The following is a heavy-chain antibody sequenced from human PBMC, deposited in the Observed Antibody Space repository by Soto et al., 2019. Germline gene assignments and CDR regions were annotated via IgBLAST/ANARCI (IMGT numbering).Heavy chain of an antibody. CDR2: FSAYNGNT. CDR1: GYTFTSYG. D-gene: IGHD4-17*01. CDR3: ARVPPTMTTRYYDSRDV. Sequence: QVQLVQSGAEVKKPGASVKVSCKASGYTFTSYGISWVRQAPGQGLEWMGWFSAYNGNTNYAQKLQGRVTMTTDTSTSTAYMEVRSVRSDDTAVYYCARVPPTMTTRYYDSRDVWGKGTTVTVSS. J-gene: IGHJ6*03. V-gene: IGHV1-18*01.